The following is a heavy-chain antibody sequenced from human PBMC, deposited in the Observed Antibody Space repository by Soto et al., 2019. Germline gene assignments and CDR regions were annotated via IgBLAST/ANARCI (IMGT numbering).Heavy chain of an antibody. J-gene: IGHJ4*02. CDR1: GCTCIGFG. V-gene: IGHV3-73*01. Sequence: GGSLRLSCAASGCTCIGFGIHWVRQASGKGLEWVGRIRSKANSYATAYAASVKGRFTISRDDSKNTAYLQMNSLKTEDTAVYYCTSPVVTLDYWGQGTLVTVSS. CDR3: TSPVVTLDY. D-gene: IGHD2-21*02. CDR2: IRSKANSYAT.